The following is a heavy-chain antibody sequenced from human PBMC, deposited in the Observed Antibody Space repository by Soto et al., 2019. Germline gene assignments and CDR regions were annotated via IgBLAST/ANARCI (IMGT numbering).Heavy chain of an antibody. CDR3: TREQSDDNYFDP. CDR2: INYSGRT. V-gene: IGHV4-61*08. Sequence: QVKLQQSGPGLVKPSETLSLTCTVSGAALSSGGYFYTWVRQPPGRGLEWLGYINYSGRTNYNPSHKSRVTITLDKSKSQFSLRLISVTAADTAVYYCTREQSDDNYFDPWGQGTLVTVSS. D-gene: IGHD6-19*01. J-gene: IGHJ5*02. CDR1: GAALSSGGYF.